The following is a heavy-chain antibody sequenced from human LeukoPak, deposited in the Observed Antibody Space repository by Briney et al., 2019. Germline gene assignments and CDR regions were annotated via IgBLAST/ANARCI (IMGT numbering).Heavy chain of an antibody. Sequence: SGTLSLTCTVSGGSINSYHWSWIRQPPGKGLEWIGYIYYSGSTSYNPSLKSRVTISVDTSKNQFSLKLSSVIAADTAVYYCARRQSSWYFDYWGQGTLVTVSS. J-gene: IGHJ4*02. D-gene: IGHD6-13*01. CDR2: IYYSGST. V-gene: IGHV4-59*08. CDR3: ARRQSSWYFDY. CDR1: GGSINSYH.